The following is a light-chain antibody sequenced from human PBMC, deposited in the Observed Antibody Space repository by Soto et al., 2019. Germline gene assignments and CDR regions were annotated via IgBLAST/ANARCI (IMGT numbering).Light chain of an antibody. CDR2: GAF. Sequence: DIVLTQSPGTLSLSPGERVTLSCRASQIVTSDYLAWYHQASGQAPRLLSYGAFNRATGSSDMFSGSGSVTDFTLAICKLEPGDFGEYFCHQYGKSHRTFAKGPRCTSN. J-gene: IGKJ1*01. CDR1: QIVTSDY. CDR3: HQYGKSHRT. V-gene: IGKV3-20*01.